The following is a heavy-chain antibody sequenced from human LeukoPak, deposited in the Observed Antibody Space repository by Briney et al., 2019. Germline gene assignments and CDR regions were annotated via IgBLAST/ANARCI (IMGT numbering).Heavy chain of an antibody. Sequence: ASVKVSCKASGGTFSSYATSWVRQAPGQGLEWMGGIIPIFGTANYAQKFQGRVTITADESTSTAYMELSSLRSEDTAVYYCAREGDYSGYDLGAYTSEFDYWGQGTLVTVSS. V-gene: IGHV1-69*13. D-gene: IGHD5-12*01. CDR3: AREGDYSGYDLGAYTSEFDY. J-gene: IGHJ4*02. CDR2: IIPIFGTA. CDR1: GGTFSSYA.